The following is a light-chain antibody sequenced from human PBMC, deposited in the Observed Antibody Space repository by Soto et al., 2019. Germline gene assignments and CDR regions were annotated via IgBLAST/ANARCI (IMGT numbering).Light chain of an antibody. CDR1: QSVSSN. CDR3: QQYNNWPFT. V-gene: IGKV3-15*01. J-gene: IGKJ3*01. CDR2: GAS. Sequence: EIEMTHFPATLSVSPGERATLSCRASQSVSSNLAWYQQKPGQAPRLLIYGASTRATGIRAWFSGSGSGTDFTLTISSLQSEDFAVYYCQQYNNWPFTFGPGTKVDV.